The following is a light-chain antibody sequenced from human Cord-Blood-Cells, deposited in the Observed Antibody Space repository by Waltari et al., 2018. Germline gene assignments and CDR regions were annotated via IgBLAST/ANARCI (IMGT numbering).Light chain of an antibody. V-gene: IGLV2-14*01. CDR3: SSYTSSSTPYVV. Sequence: QSALTQPASVSGSPGQSITISCTGTSSDVGGYNYVSWYQQHPGEAPKRMIYEVSNRPSGVSNRFSGSNSGNTASLTILGLQSEDEADYYCSSYTSSSTPYVVFGGGTKLTVL. J-gene: IGLJ2*01. CDR2: EVS. CDR1: SSDVGGYNY.